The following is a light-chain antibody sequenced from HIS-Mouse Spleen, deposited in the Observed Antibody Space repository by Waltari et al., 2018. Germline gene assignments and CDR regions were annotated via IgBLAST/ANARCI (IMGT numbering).Light chain of an antibody. Sequence: QSALTQPASVSGSPGQSITISCTGTSSDVGGYNYVPWYQQHPGKAPKLMIYEVSNRPSGVSNSFSGSKSGNTASLTISGLQAEDEADYYCCSYAGSSTWVFGGGTKLTVL. CDR2: EVS. CDR3: CSYAGSSTWV. J-gene: IGLJ3*02. CDR1: SSDVGGYNY. V-gene: IGLV2-14*01.